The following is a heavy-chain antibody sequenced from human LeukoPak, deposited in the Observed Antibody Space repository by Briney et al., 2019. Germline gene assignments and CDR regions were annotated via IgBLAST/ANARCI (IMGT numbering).Heavy chain of an antibody. Sequence: SETLSLTCTVSGGSISSYYWSWIRQPPGKGLEWIGYIYYSGSTNYNPSLKSRVTISVDRSKNQFSLKLSSVTAADTAVYYCARVPNYYGSGGFDYWGQGTLVTVSS. CDR3: ARVPNYYGSGGFDY. J-gene: IGHJ4*02. D-gene: IGHD3-10*01. V-gene: IGHV4-59*12. CDR1: GGSISSYY. CDR2: IYYSGST.